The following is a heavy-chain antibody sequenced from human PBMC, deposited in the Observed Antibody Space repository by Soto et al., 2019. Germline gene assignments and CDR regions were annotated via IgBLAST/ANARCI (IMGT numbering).Heavy chain of an antibody. Sequence: QVQLQESGPGLVKPSGTLSLTCVVSSGSISSRNWWSWVRQPPGKGLEWIGEIYHSGSTNYNPSLKSRVTISVDKSKNRFSLKLSSVTAADTAVYYCARDPGDGSGWSDWGQGTLVTVSS. CDR3: ARDPGDGSGWSD. V-gene: IGHV4-4*02. J-gene: IGHJ4*02. CDR2: IYHSGST. D-gene: IGHD6-19*01. CDR1: SGSISSRNW.